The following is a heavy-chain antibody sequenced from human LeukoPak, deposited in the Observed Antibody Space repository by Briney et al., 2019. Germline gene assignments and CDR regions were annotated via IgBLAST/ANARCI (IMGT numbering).Heavy chain of an antibody. CDR2: ISGSGGST. V-gene: IGHV3-23*01. Sequence: GGSLRLSCAASGFTFSRYAMSWVRQAPGKGLEWVSAISGSGGSTYYADSVKGRFTISRDNSKNTLYLQMNSLRAEDTAVYYCAKDLGGPHRVMAPLSGWDYWGQGSLVTVSS. D-gene: IGHD3-16*01. CDR3: AKDLGGPHRVMAPLSGWDY. CDR1: GFTFSRYA. J-gene: IGHJ4*02.